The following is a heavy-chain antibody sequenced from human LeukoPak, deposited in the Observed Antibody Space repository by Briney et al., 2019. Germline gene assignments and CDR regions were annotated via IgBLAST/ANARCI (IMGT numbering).Heavy chain of an antibody. Sequence: GASVEVSCKASGYTFTGYYMHWVRQAPGQGLEWMGWISPNSGGTNYAQKFQGRVTMTRDTSISTAYMELSRLRSDDTAVYYCARGFYGDYVDYFDYWGQGTLVTVSS. CDR3: ARGFYGDYVDYFDY. CDR1: GYTFTGYY. J-gene: IGHJ4*02. D-gene: IGHD4-17*01. CDR2: ISPNSGGT. V-gene: IGHV1-2*02.